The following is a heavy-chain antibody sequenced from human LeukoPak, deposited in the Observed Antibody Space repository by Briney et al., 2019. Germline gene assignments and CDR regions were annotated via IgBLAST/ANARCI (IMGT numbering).Heavy chain of an antibody. CDR3: ARHAVRYGSGTYGAFDI. CDR2: VYYSGSA. D-gene: IGHD3-10*01. J-gene: IGHJ3*02. CDR1: GGSISSYY. V-gene: IGHV4-59*08. Sequence: SETLSLTCTVSGGSISSYYWSWIRQPPGKGLEWIGYVYYSGSANYNPSLKSRVTISVDTSKNQFSLKLSSVTAADTAVYYCARHAVRYGSGTYGAFDIWGQGTMVTVSS.